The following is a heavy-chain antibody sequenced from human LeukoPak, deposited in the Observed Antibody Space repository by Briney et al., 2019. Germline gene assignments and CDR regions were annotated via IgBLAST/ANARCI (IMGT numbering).Heavy chain of an antibody. Sequence: PGGSLRLSCAASGFTFSSYAMSWVRQAPGKGLEWASAISGSGGSTYYADSVKGRFTISRDNSKNTLYLQMNSLRAEDTAVYYCAKGSITMVRGVITPYDYWGQGTLVTVSS. CDR2: ISGSGGST. J-gene: IGHJ4*02. CDR1: GFTFSSYA. V-gene: IGHV3-23*01. D-gene: IGHD3-10*01. CDR3: AKGSITMVRGVITPYDY.